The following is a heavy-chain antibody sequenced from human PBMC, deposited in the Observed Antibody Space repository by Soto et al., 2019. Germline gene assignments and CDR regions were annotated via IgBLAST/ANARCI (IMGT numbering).Heavy chain of an antibody. Sequence: GGSLRLSCSVSGFTFSNYAMHWVRQAPGKGLEYVASTSSNGGSTYYADSVKGRFTISRDNSKNTLYLQMSSLRAEDTAVYYCVKDRYVDYWGQGILVTVSS. V-gene: IGHV3-64D*06. J-gene: IGHJ4*02. CDR2: TSSNGGST. CDR3: VKDRYVDY. CDR1: GFTFSNYA.